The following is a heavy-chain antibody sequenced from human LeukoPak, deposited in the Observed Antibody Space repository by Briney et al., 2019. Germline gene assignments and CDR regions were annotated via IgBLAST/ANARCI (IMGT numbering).Heavy chain of an antibody. D-gene: IGHD3-16*01. CDR3: TRINYG. Sequence: PGGSLRLSCAASGFTFSSYWMYWVRQAPGKGLMWVSRINSDGSTTSYADSVKGRFTISRDNAKNTLYLQMNSLRVEDTAVYYCTRINYGWGQGTLVTVSS. CDR2: INSDGSTT. J-gene: IGHJ4*02. CDR1: GFTFSSYW. V-gene: IGHV3-74*01.